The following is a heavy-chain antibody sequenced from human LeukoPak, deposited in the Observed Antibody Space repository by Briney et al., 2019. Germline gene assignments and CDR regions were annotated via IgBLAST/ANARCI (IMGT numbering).Heavy chain of an antibody. CDR2: IYSGGST. V-gene: IGHV3-66*02. J-gene: IGHJ4*02. CDR1: GLTVSSSY. CDR3: ARGGGYSNGFDY. D-gene: IGHD5-18*01. Sequence: GGSLRLSCTASGLTVSSSYMSWVRQAPGKGLEWVSVIYSGGSTYYADSVKGRFTISRDNSKNTLYLQMNSLRAEDTAVYYCARGGGYSNGFDYWGQGTLVTVSS.